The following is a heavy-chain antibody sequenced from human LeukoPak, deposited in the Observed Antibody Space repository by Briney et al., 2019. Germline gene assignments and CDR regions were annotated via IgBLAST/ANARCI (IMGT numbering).Heavy chain of an antibody. CDR3: ARRYGSALYGVFDY. Sequence: GESLKISCKGSGYTFNSYWIGWVRQMPGAGLEWMGIIYPSDSDTRYCPSFQGQVTISPDKSISTAYLQWSSLKASDSAMYYCARRYGSALYGVFDYWGQGTLVSVSS. J-gene: IGHJ4*02. CDR1: GYTFNSYW. D-gene: IGHD6-19*01. CDR2: IYPSDSDT. V-gene: IGHV5-51*01.